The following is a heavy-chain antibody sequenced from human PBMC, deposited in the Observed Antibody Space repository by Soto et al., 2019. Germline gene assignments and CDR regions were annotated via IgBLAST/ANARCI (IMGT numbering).Heavy chain of an antibody. D-gene: IGHD3-3*01. V-gene: IGHV1-18*01. CDR1: GYTFTSYG. J-gene: IGHJ4*02. CDR2: ISAYNGNT. Sequence: ASVKVSCKASGYTFTSYGISWVRQAPGQGLEWMGWISAYNGNTNYAQKLQGRVTMTTDTSTSTAYMELRSLRSDDTAVYYCARDRRYVLRFLEWLLYYWGQGTLVTVSS. CDR3: ARDRRYVLRFLEWLLYY.